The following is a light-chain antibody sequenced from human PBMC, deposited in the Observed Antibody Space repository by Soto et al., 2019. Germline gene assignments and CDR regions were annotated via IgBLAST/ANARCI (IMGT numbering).Light chain of an antibody. CDR3: QQYGGSPRT. J-gene: IGKJ1*01. CDR1: QSVGKS. Sequence: EIVLTQSPGTLSLSPGERATLSCSASQSVGKSLAFYQQTPGQAPRLLIYGASTRATGIPDRFSGSGSGTDFTLTISRLEPEDFAVYYCQQYGGSPRTFGQGTKVDIK. V-gene: IGKV3-20*01. CDR2: GAS.